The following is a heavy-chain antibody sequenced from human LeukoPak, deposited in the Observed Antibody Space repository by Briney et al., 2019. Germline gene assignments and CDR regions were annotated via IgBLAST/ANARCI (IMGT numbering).Heavy chain of an antibody. Sequence: SQTLSLTCAVSGGSISSGGYSWSWIRQPPGKGLEWIGYIYHSGSTYYNPSLKSRVTISVDRSKNQFSLKLSPVTAADTAVYYCARVRGWYYFDYWGQGTLVTVSS. D-gene: IGHD6-19*01. CDR1: GGSISSGGYS. CDR2: IYHSGST. V-gene: IGHV4-30-2*01. J-gene: IGHJ4*02. CDR3: ARVRGWYYFDY.